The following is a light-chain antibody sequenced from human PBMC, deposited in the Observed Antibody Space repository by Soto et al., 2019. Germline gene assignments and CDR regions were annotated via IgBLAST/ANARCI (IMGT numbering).Light chain of an antibody. V-gene: IGKV3D-20*02. CDR1: QSISSSY. CDR3: QVRTDWPPFKYT. Sequence: EIVLTQSPGTLSLSPGEGGTLSCRASQSISSSYLAWYQQKPGQSPRLLIYAASSRATGIPDRFSGSGSGTDFTLTISRLEPEDFAIYFCQVRTDWPPFKYTFGQGTKLEVK. CDR2: AAS. J-gene: IGKJ2*01.